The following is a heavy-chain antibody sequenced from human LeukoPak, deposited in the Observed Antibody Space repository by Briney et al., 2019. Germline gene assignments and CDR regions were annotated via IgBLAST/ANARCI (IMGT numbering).Heavy chain of an antibody. CDR2: IDPGSDTS. Sequence: GASVKVSCTSSGYPFTTYYIHWVRQAPGQGLEWMGIIDPGSDTSSYAQKFQGRVTMTRDTSTTTVYMELNSLRSEDTAVYYCARGLSLTDTCMIFWGQGTLVTVSS. CDR1: GYPFTTYY. V-gene: IGHV1-46*01. CDR3: ARGLSLTDTCMIF. J-gene: IGHJ4*02. D-gene: IGHD3/OR15-3a*01.